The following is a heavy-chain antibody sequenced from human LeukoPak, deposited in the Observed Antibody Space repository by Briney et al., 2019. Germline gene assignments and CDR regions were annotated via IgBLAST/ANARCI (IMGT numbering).Heavy chain of an antibody. D-gene: IGHD3-10*01. CDR2: IYYSGRT. J-gene: IGHJ4*02. V-gene: IGHV4-30-4*01. CDR3: ARLAVGDWFDY. CDR1: GGSLSNDDNY. Sequence: SQTLSLTCTVSGGSLSNDDNYWTWIRQPPGKGLEWIGFIYYSGRTKYNPSLTSRVTMSVDTSKNQFSLKLRSVTAADTAVYYCARLAVGDWFDYWGQGTLVTVSS.